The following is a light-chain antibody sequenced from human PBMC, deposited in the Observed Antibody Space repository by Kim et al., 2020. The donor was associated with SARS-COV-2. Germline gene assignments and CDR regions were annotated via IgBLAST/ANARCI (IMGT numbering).Light chain of an antibody. CDR1: SGSIASNY. CDR2: EDH. CDR3: QSYDSSTQV. V-gene: IGLV6-57*03. Sequence: NFMLTQPHSVSESPGKTVTISCTRSSGSIASNYVQCYQQRPGSAPTTVIYEDHQRPSGVPDRFSGSIDSSSNSASLTISGLKTEDEADYYCQSYDSSTQVFGGGTQLTVL. J-gene: IGLJ3*02.